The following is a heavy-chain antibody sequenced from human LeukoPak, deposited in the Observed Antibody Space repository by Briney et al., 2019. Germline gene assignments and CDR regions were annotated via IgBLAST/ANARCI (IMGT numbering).Heavy chain of an antibody. D-gene: IGHD6-13*01. V-gene: IGHV3-49*04. CDR2: IRSKPYGGTT. J-gene: IGHJ4*02. CDR1: GFNFDDSW. Sequence: PGGSLRLSCAASGFNFDDSWMTWVRQAPGKGLEWVGFIRSKPYGGTTEYAASVKGRFSISRDDSKSIAYLQMNSLKTEDTAVYYCTRMYSESSSWALDYWGQGTLVTVSS. CDR3: TRMYSESSSWALDY.